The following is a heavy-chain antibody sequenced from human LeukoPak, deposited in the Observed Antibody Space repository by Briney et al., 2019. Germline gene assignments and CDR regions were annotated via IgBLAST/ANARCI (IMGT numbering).Heavy chain of an antibody. V-gene: IGHV4-39*07. CDR3: ARAGNNWSFDY. D-gene: IGHD1-1*01. J-gene: IGHJ4*02. CDR1: GGSISSSSYY. Sequence: SETLSLTCTVSGGSISSSSYYWGWIRQPPGKGLEWIGSIYYSGSTYYNPSLKSRVTISVDTSKNQLSLKVSSVTAADTAVYYCARAGNNWSFDYWGQGTLVTVSS. CDR2: IYYSGST.